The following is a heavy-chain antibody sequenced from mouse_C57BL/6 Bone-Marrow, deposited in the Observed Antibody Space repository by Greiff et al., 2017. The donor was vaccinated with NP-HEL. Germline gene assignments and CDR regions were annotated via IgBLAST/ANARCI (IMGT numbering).Heavy chain of an antibody. D-gene: IGHD4-1*01. CDR2: IHPNSGST. CDR3: ARYPSNWYDFAY. Sequence: QVQLQQPGAELVKPGASVKLSCKASGYTFTSYWMHWVKQRPGQGLEWIGMIHPNSGSTNYNEKFKSKATLPVAKSSSTAYMQLSSLASEDSAVYCCARYPSNWYDFAYWGQGTLVTVSA. V-gene: IGHV1-64*01. J-gene: IGHJ3*01. CDR1: GYTFTSYW.